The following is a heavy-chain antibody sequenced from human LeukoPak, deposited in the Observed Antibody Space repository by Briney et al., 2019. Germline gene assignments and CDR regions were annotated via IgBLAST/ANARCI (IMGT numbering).Heavy chain of an antibody. V-gene: IGHV1-69*04. J-gene: IGHJ6*02. CDR2: IIPSLDIV. CDR1: GATFNNYV. Sequence: SVKVSCKASGATFNNYVITWVRQAPGQGPEWMGMIIPSLDIVNYAQTFQDRVTITADKSTSTAYMELRSLRSEDTAVYYCARGFGGSSGSSDYYGMDVWGQGTTVTVSS. D-gene: IGHD3-22*01. CDR3: ARGFGGSSGSSDYYGMDV.